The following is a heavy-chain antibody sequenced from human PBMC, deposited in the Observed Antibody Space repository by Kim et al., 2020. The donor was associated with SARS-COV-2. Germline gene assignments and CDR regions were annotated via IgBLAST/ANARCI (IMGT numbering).Heavy chain of an antibody. Sequence: SETLSLTCTVSGGSISSYYWSWIRQPPGKGLEWIGYIYYSGSTNYNPSLKSRVTISVDTSKNQFSLKLSSVTAADTAVYYCAREGLEHTGWFDPLGQGTL. V-gene: IGHV4-59*01. D-gene: IGHD1-1*01. J-gene: IGHJ5*02. CDR2: IYYSGST. CDR1: GGSISSYY. CDR3: AREGLEHTGWFDP.